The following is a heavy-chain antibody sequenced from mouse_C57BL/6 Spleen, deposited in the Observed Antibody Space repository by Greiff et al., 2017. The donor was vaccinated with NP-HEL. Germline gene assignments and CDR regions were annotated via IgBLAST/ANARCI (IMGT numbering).Heavy chain of an antibody. J-gene: IGHJ4*01. D-gene: IGHD2-5*01. CDR1: GYTFTDYE. V-gene: IGHV1-15*01. CDR2: IDPETGGT. Sequence: VQLQQSGAELVRPGASVTLSCKASGYTFTDYEMHWVKQTPVHGLEWIGAIDPETGGTAYNQKFKGKAILTADKSSSTAYMELRSLTSEDSAVYYCTRESYYSNYRAMDYWGQGTSVTVSS. CDR3: TRESYYSNYRAMDY.